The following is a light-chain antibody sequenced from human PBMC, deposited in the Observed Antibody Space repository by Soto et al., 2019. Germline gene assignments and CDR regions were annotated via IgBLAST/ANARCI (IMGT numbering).Light chain of an antibody. CDR2: AAS. V-gene: IGKV1-39*01. J-gene: IGKJ2*01. CDR3: QQSYSIPYT. Sequence: DIQMTQSPSSLSASVGDRVTITCRASQSISSYLNWYQQKPGKAPKLLIYAASSLQSGVPSRFSGSGSGTDFTLTISSLQPEDFATNYCQQSYSIPYTFGQGTKLEIK. CDR1: QSISSY.